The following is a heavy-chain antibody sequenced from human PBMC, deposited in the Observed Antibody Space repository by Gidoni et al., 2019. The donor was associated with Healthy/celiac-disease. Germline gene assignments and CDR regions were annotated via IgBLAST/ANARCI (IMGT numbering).Heavy chain of an antibody. CDR2: IYYRGST. J-gene: IGHJ4*02. V-gene: IGHV4-39*01. D-gene: IGHD2-15*01. CDR1: GGSISSSSYY. Sequence: QLQLQESGPGLVKPSETLSLTCTVSGGSISSSSYYWGWIRQPPGKGLEWSGSIYYRGSTYSNTSRKSRVTISVDTSKNQFSLKLSSVTAADTAVYYCARLLTSVVVAAGYYFDYWGQGTLVTVSS. CDR3: ARLLTSVVVAAGYYFDY.